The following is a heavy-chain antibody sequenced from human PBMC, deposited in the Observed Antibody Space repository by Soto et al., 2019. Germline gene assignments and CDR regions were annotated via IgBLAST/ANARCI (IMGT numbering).Heavy chain of an antibody. CDR2: IYDSGTT. J-gene: IGHJ4*02. Sequence: SETLSLTCSVTGGSISSSNFLWGWIRQPPGKGLEWIGTIYDSGTTYYNPYLKSRVTISVDTSKNQFSLKLSSVTAADTAVYYCARLNDFWNDYYYFDYWGQGTLVTVSS. D-gene: IGHD3-3*01. CDR3: ARLNDFWNDYYYFDY. V-gene: IGHV4-39*01. CDR1: GGSISSSNFL.